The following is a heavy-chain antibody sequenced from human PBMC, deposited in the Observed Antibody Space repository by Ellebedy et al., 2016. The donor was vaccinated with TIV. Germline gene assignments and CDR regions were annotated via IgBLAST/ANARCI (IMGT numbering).Heavy chain of an antibody. CDR2: ITGSGHSY. Sequence: GGSLRLXCAAPGLTLSAYAMSWVRQAPGQGLEWISTITGSGHSYYYADSVKGRFSISRDNSNNILYLQMNGLRADDTAVYYCARSPSDYDGFDLWGQGTMVTVSS. CDR1: GLTLSAYA. D-gene: IGHD4-11*01. CDR3: ARSPSDYDGFDL. V-gene: IGHV3-23*01. J-gene: IGHJ3*01.